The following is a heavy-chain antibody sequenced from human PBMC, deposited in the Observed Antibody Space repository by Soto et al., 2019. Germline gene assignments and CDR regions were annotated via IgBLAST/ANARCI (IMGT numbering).Heavy chain of an antibody. J-gene: IGHJ4*02. V-gene: IGHV3-30-3*01. CDR2: ISYDGSDK. CDR3: ARGGGFCGADCYKGGIDY. Sequence: QVQLVESGGGVGQPGRSLRLSCAASGFTFSPYTMHWVRQTPGKGLEWVAVISYDGSDKNYADSVRGRFTISRDNSKNTLFLQMNSLRAEDTALYYSARGGGFCGADCYKGGIDYWGQGALVTVSS. D-gene: IGHD2-21*02. CDR1: GFTFSPYT.